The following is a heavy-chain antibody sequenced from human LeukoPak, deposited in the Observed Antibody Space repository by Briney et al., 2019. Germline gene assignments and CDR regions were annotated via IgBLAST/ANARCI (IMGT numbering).Heavy chain of an antibody. CDR1: GFSLSTSGMC. Sequence: SVPTLVNPTQTLTLTCTFSGFSLSTSGMCVSWIRQPPGKALEWLARIDWDDDKYYSTSLTTRLTISKDTSKNQVVLTMTNLDPADTYYCYCARMITDSSDSSDAFDIWGQGTMVTVSS. J-gene: IGHJ3*02. CDR3: ARMITDSSDSSDAFDI. V-gene: IGHV2-70*11. CDR2: IDWDDDK. D-gene: IGHD3-22*01.